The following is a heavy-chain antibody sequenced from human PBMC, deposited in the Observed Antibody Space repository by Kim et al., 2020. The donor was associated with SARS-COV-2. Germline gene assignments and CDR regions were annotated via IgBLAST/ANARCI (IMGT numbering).Heavy chain of an antibody. Sequence: GGSLRLSCAASGFLFSKYWMTWVRQAPGKGLEWVANIKEDGSETYYVDSVKGRFTISRDNSENALFLHMKYLGVDATAVYYCAAGTIGGVGDWGQGTLVTVSS. J-gene: IGHJ4*02. D-gene: IGHD3-10*01. CDR1: GFLFSKYW. CDR3: AAGTIGGVGD. V-gene: IGHV3-7*01. CDR2: IKEDGSET.